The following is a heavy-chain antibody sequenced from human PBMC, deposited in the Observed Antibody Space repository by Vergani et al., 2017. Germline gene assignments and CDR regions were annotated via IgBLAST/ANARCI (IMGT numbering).Heavy chain of an antibody. Sequence: EVQLLESGGGLVQPGGSLRLSCAASGFTFSSYAMTWVRQAPGKGLEWVSAISGSGGSTYYADSVKGRFTISRDISKNTLYLHMNTLRAEDTAIYYCAKDLVVTFWGQGTLVTVSS. D-gene: IGHD2-21*02. CDR3: AKDLVVTF. CDR2: ISGSGGST. V-gene: IGHV3-23*01. CDR1: GFTFSSYA. J-gene: IGHJ4*02.